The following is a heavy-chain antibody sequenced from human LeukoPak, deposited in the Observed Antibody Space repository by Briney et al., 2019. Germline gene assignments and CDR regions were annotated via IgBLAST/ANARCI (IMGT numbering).Heavy chain of an antibody. D-gene: IGHD1-1*01. CDR3: TRAGQYRHDY. CDR1: GFTFSSYW. Sequence: GGSLRLSCAASGFTFSSYWMHWVRQAPGKGLVWVSRISPDGTTMNYADSVKGRFTISRDNAKNTVFLQMNSLRAEDTAIYYCTRAGQYRHDYWGQGTLVTVSS. V-gene: IGHV3-74*01. J-gene: IGHJ4*02. CDR2: ISPDGTTM.